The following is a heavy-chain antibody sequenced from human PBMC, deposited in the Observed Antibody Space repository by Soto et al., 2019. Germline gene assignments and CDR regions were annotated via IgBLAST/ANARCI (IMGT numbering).Heavy chain of an antibody. V-gene: IGHV4-59*01. CDR1: GGSISSYC. CDR3: ARVSLTWAVAGTEWFDP. J-gene: IGHJ5*02. CDR2: IYYSGST. D-gene: IGHD6-19*01. Sequence: SETLSLTCTVSGGSISSYCWSWIRQPPGKGLEWIGYIYYSGSTNYNPSLKSRVTISVDTSKNQFSLKLSSVTAADTAVYYCARVSLTWAVAGTEWFDPWGQGTLVTVSS.